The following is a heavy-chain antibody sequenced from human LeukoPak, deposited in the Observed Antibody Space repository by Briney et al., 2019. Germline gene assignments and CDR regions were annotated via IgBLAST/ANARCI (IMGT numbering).Heavy chain of an antibody. CDR2: INWNGGST. CDR3: AKDNIRFEVFDY. J-gene: IGHJ4*02. CDR1: GFTFDDYG. Sequence: GGSLRLSCAASGFTFDDYGMSWVRQAPGKGLEWVSGINWNGGSTGYADSVKSRFTISRDNAKNSLYLQMNSLRAEDTAVYYCAKDNIRFEVFDYWGQGTLVTVSS. V-gene: IGHV3-20*04. D-gene: IGHD3-3*01.